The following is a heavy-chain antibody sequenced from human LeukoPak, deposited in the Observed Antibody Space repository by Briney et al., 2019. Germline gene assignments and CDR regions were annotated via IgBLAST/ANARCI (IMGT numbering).Heavy chain of an antibody. D-gene: IGHD4-17*01. Sequence: GSLRLSCAASGFTFSSYSMNWDRQAPGKGLEWVSSISSSSSYIYYADSVKGRFTISRDNAKNSLYLQMNSLRAEDTAVYYCARRKRSEYNWFDPWGQGTLVTVSS. CDR3: ARRKRSEYNWFDP. V-gene: IGHV3-21*01. CDR2: ISSSSSYI. CDR1: GFTFSSYS. J-gene: IGHJ5*02.